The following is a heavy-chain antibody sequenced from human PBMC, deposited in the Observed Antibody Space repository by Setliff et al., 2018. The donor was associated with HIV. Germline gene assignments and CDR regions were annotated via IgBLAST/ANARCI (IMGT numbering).Heavy chain of an antibody. Sequence: SETLSLTCTVSGDSVSSRSYYWSWIRQPPGKGLEWIGYIYYSGSTNYNPSLKSRVTISVDTSKNHFSLKLRSVTAADTAFYYCARGFSGGYYSLDYWGQGTLVTVSS. V-gene: IGHV4-61*03. CDR3: ARGFSGGYYSLDY. CDR1: GDSVSSRSYY. D-gene: IGHD3-22*01. J-gene: IGHJ4*02. CDR2: IYYSGST.